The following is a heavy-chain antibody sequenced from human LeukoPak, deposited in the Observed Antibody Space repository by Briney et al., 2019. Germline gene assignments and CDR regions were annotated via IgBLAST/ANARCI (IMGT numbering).Heavy chain of an antibody. Sequence: GRSLRLSCAASGFTFSSYAMHWVRQAPGKGLEWVAVISYDGSNKYYADSVKGRFTISRDNAKNSLYLQMNSLRAEDTAVYYCARVGQYCSSTSCYHEVMDVWGQGTTVTVSS. D-gene: IGHD2-2*01. CDR3: ARVGQYCSSTSCYHEVMDV. CDR2: ISYDGSNK. CDR1: GFTFSSYA. V-gene: IGHV3-30-3*01. J-gene: IGHJ6*02.